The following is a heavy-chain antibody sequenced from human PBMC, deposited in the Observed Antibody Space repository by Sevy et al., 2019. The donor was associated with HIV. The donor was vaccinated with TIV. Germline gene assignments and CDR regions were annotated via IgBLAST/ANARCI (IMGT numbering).Heavy chain of an antibody. CDR2: IIPIFGST. V-gene: IGHV1-69*06. Sequence: ASVKVSCKASGGTFSDYAISWVRQAPGQGLEWMGGIIPIFGSTKYAQKFQDRVTITADKSTSTVYMELSSLRSEDSAVYFCARFKYYGLETLYYFDYWGQGTLVTVS. CDR1: GGTFSDYA. D-gene: IGHD3-10*01. CDR3: ARFKYYGLETLYYFDY. J-gene: IGHJ4*02.